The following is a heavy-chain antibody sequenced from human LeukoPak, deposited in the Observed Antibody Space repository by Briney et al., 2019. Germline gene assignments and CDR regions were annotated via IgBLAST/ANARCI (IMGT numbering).Heavy chain of an antibody. CDR1: GGSIISYY. Sequence: PSETLSLTCTVSGGSIISYYWSWIRQPPGKGLEWIGYIYYSGNTNYNPSLTSRGTISLETSRKQFSLKLSSVTAADPAVYYCARGSLTGRTGYDFVSCGQGTLVTVSS. CDR3: ARGSLTGRTGYDFVS. D-gene: IGHD3-9*01. CDR2: IYYSGNT. J-gene: IGHJ4*02. V-gene: IGHV4-59*01.